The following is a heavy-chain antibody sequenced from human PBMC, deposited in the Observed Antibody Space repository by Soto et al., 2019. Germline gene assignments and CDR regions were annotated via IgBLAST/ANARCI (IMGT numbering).Heavy chain of an antibody. CDR2: ISAYNGNT. CDR1: GYTFTSYG. D-gene: IGHD5-18*01. Sequence: ASVKVSCKASGYTFTSYGISWVRQAPGQGLEWMGWISAYNGNTNYAQKLQGRVTMTTDTSTSTAYMELRSLRSDDTAVYYCTRDMQIQLWSNFDYWGQGTLVTVSS. CDR3: TRDMQIQLWSNFDY. V-gene: IGHV1-18*01. J-gene: IGHJ4*02.